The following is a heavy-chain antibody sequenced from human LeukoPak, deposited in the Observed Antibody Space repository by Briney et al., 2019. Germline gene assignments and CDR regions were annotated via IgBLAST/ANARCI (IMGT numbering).Heavy chain of an antibody. V-gene: IGHV3-66*01. D-gene: IGHD2-15*01. CDR1: GFTVSSNY. J-gene: IGHJ4*02. CDR3: VRDFSCSGGSCPLFDS. Sequence: GGSLRLSCAVSGFTVSSNYMSWVRQAPGKGLEWVSIIYSGDSTYYADSVKGRFTMSRDNSKNRLYLQMNSLRVEDTAIYYCVRDFSCSGGSCPLFDSWGQGTLVSVSS. CDR2: IYSGDST.